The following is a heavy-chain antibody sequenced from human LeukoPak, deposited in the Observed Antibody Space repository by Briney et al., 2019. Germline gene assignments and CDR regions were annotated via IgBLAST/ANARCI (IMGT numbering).Heavy chain of an antibody. CDR1: GFTFSSYS. CDR2: ISSSGSTI. Sequence: GGSLRLSCAASGFTFSSYSMNWVRQAPGKGLEWVSYISSSGSTIYYADSVKGRFTISRDNAKNSLYLQMNSLRAEDTAVYYCAREKRQGAFDIWGQGTMVTVSS. CDR3: AREKRQGAFDI. J-gene: IGHJ3*02. V-gene: IGHV3-48*04.